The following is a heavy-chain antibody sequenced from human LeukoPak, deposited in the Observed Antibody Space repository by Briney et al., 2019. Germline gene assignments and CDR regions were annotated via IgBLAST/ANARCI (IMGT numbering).Heavy chain of an antibody. CDR3: AKSYSSTWHYFDY. D-gene: IGHD6-13*01. CDR1: GFTFNNYA. Sequence: GGSLRLSCAASGFTFNNYAMSWVRQAPGKGLEWVSSIRGGGGDTFYAYSVKGRFTISRDNSKNTLYLQMNSLRAEDTATYYCAKSYSSTWHYFDYWGQGTLVTVSS. J-gene: IGHJ4*02. V-gene: IGHV3-23*01. CDR2: IRGGGGDT.